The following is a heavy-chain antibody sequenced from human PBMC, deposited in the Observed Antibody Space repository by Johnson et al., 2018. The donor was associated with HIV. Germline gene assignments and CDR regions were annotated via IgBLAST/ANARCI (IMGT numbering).Heavy chain of an antibody. Sequence: VQLLESGGGVVQPGRSLRLSCAASGFTFSDYGMHWVRQAPGKGLEWVALIWYDGSNKYYLDSVKGRFNISRDNYKHTVHLQMNSLRAEDTAVYYGAKDIGDGYNRGCAFDILGQGTMVTVSS. V-gene: IGHV3-33*03. D-gene: IGHD5-24*01. J-gene: IGHJ3*02. CDR1: GFTFSDYG. CDR3: AKDIGDGYNRGCAFDI. CDR2: IWYDGSNK.